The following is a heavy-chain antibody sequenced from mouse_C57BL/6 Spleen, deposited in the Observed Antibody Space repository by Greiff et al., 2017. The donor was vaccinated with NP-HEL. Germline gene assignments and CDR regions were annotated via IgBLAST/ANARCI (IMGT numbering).Heavy chain of an antibody. CDR1: GFSLRTSGMG. CDR2: IYWDDDK. J-gene: IGHJ4*01. Sequence: QVTLKVSGPGILQSSQTLSLTCSFSGFSLRTSGMGVSWIRQPSGKGLEWLAHIYWDDDKRYNPSLKSRPTISKDTSSHQVFLKITSVDTADTATYYCARSQGLRRDGVWCSDYWGQGTSVTVSS. D-gene: IGHD2-4*01. CDR3: ARSQGLRRDGVWCSDY. V-gene: IGHV8-12*01.